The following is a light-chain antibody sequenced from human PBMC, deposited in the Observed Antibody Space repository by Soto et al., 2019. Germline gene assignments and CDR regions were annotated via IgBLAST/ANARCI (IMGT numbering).Light chain of an antibody. V-gene: IGKV3-15*01. CDR2: GAS. CDR1: QSVSSN. CDR3: QQYNNWPPGT. Sequence: EIVMTQSPATLSVSPGERATLSCRASQSVSSNLAWYQQKPGQAPRLLIYGASTRATGIPARFSGSGSGTEFTLTLSSLQSEDVAVYYCQQYNNWPPGTFGQGTKVEI. J-gene: IGKJ1*01.